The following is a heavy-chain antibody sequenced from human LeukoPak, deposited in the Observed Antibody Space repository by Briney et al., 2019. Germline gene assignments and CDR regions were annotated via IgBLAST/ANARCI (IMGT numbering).Heavy chain of an antibody. CDR1: GFTFSIYD. V-gene: IGHV3-23*01. CDR2: ISGGGGTT. J-gene: IGHJ4*02. CDR3: AKDGGPSSSGSQFFNY. D-gene: IGHD1-26*01. Sequence: PGGSLRLSCAASGFTFSIYDMSWVRQAPGKGLEWVSAISGGGGTTYYADSVKGRFTISRDNSKNTLYLQMDSLRVEDTAVYYCAKDGGPSSSGSQFFNYWGQGALVTVSS.